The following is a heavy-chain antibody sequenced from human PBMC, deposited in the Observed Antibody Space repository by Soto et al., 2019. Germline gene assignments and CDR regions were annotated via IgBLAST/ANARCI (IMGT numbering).Heavy chain of an antibody. CDR2: ISSNSDIT. CDR3: ARLPKGSLVTA. V-gene: IGHV3-48*02. D-gene: IGHD2-21*02. CDR1: GFRFSDHS. J-gene: IGHJ4*02. Sequence: LVESGGGLVYPGGSLRLSCEGSGFRFSDHSMNWVRQAPGTGLQWISYISSNSDITYYADSVKGRFTVSRDNANNALFLQMNSLRDDDTATYYCARLPKGSLVTAWGQGARVTVSS.